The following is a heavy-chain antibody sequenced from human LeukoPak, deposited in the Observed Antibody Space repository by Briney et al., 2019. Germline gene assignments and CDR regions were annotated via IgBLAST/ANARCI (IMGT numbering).Heavy chain of an antibody. J-gene: IGHJ4*02. CDR1: GFTFSSYG. CDR3: AKDGAAAGNFDY. CDR2: ISYDGSNK. Sequence: GRSLRLSCAASGFTFSSYGMHWVRQAPGKGLGWVAVISYDGSNKYYADSVKGRFTISRDNSKNTLYLQMNSLRAEDTAVYYCAKDGAAAGNFDYWGQGTLVTVSS. V-gene: IGHV3-30*18. D-gene: IGHD6-13*01.